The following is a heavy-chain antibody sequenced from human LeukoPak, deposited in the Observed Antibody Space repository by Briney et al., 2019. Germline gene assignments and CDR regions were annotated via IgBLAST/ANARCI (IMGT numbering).Heavy chain of an antibody. D-gene: IGHD3-22*01. CDR1: GFTVSSNY. V-gene: IGHV3-53*01. J-gene: IGHJ4*02. CDR2: IYSGGST. Sequence: GGSLRLSCAASGFTVSSNYMSWVRQAPGKGLEWVSVIYSGGSTYYADSVKGRFTISRDNSKNTLYLQMNSLRAEDTAVYYCARDHKAYYYDSRGYYLDYWGQGTLVTVSS. CDR3: ARDHKAYYYDSRGYYLDY.